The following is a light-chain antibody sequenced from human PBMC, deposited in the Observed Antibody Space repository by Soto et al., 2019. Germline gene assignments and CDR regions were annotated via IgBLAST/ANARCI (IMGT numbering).Light chain of an antibody. V-gene: IGLV2-14*02. CDR1: SSDIGTYNL. CDR3: SSYTTSSTRV. J-gene: IGLJ1*01. Sequence: QSALTQPASVSGSPGQSITISCTGTSSDIGTYNLVSWYQHYPGKAPKLMIYEGIKRPSGVSNRFSGSKSGNTASLTISGLQGEVEADYYCSSYTTSSTRVFGTGTKVTVL. CDR2: EGI.